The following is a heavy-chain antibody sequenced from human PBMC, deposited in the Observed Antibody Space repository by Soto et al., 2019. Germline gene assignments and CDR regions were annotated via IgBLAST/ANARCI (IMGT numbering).Heavy chain of an antibody. J-gene: IGHJ5*02. CDR2: INPNSGGT. Sequence: ASVKVSCKASGYTFTGYYMYCVRQAPGQGLEWMGWINPNSGGTNYAQKFQGRVTMTRDTSISTAYMELSRLRSDDTAVYYCARGILLRYFDWLSYNWFDPWGQGTLVTVSS. V-gene: IGHV1-2*02. CDR1: GYTFTGYY. CDR3: ARGILLRYFDWLSYNWFDP. D-gene: IGHD3-9*01.